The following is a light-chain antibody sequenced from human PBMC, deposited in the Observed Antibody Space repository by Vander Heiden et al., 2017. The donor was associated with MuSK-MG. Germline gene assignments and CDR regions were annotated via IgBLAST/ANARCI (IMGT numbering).Light chain of an antibody. CDR1: SSDVGGYNY. J-gene: IGLJ1*01. V-gene: IGLV2-14*01. CDR2: DVS. Sequence: QSALTQPASVSGSPGQSITISCTGTSSDVGGYNYVPWYQQHPGKAPKLMIYDVSNRPSGVSNRFSGSKSGNTASLTISGLQAEDEADYYCSSYTSSSTGVFGTGTKVTVL. CDR3: SSYTSSSTGV.